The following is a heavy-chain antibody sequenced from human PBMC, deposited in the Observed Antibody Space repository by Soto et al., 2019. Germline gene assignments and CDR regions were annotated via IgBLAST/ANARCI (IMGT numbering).Heavy chain of an antibody. CDR3: ARWRGYCGGDCYHFDY. Sequence: QVQLQESGPGLVKPSETLSLTCTVSGGSISSYYWSWIRQPPGKGLEWIGYIYYSGSTNYNPSLKRRVTISVDTSKNQCSLKLSSVTAADTAVYYWARWRGYCGGDCYHFDYWGQGTLVTVSS. CDR1: GGSISSYY. V-gene: IGHV4-59*01. D-gene: IGHD2-21*02. CDR2: IYYSGST. J-gene: IGHJ4*02.